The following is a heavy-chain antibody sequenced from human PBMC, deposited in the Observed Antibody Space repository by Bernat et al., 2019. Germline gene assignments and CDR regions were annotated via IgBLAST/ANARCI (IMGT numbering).Heavy chain of an antibody. CDR2: ISDYNGNT. CDR3: ARIAGAGQIRFDY. CDR1: GYTFTSYG. J-gene: IGHJ4*02. D-gene: IGHD6-13*01. V-gene: IGHV1-18*01. Sequence: QVQLVQSGAEVKKPGASVKVSCKASGYTFTSYGLSWVRQAPGQGLEWMGWISDYNGNTNYAQKLQGRVTTTTGTSTSTAYRERRSRRSDDTAVYYWARIAGAGQIRFDYWGQGTLVTVSS.